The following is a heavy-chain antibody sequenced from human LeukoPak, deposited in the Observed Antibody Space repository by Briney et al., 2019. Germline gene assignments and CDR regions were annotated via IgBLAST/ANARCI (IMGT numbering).Heavy chain of an antibody. CDR3: ARGRAYCSGGSCYHYYYYGMDV. D-gene: IGHD2-15*01. Sequence: SVKVSGKASGGTFSSYAISWVRQAPGQGLEWMGRIIPILGIANYAQKFQGRVTITADKSTSTAYMELSSLRSEDTAVYYCARGRAYCSGGSCYHYYYYGMDVWGQGTTVTVSS. CDR1: GGTFSSYA. CDR2: IIPILGIA. V-gene: IGHV1-69*04. J-gene: IGHJ6*02.